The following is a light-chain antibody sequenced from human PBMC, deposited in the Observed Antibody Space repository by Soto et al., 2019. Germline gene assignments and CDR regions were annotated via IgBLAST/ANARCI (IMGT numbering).Light chain of an antibody. Sequence: DIQMTQSPSSPSASVGDRVTITCRASQGIRSWIAWYQQKPGEGPKSLIFAASNLQSGVPSRFSGSGSGTDFTLTISNLQPEYFATYFCQQYDSYPLTFGGGTKVEI. J-gene: IGKJ4*01. CDR2: AAS. CDR3: QQYDSYPLT. V-gene: IGKV1D-16*01. CDR1: QGIRSW.